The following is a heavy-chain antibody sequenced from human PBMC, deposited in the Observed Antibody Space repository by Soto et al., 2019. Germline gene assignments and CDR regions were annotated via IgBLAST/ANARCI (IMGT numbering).Heavy chain of an antibody. CDR2: FDPEDGET. Sequence: VQLVQSGAEVKKPGASVKVSCKVSGYTLTELSMHWVRQAPGKGLEWMGGFDPEDGETIYAQKFQGRVTMTEDTSTDTAYMELSSLRSEDTAVYYCATDTYDSSGYSYYYYYGMDVWGQGTTVTVSS. CDR3: ATDTYDSSGYSYYYYYGMDV. D-gene: IGHD3-22*01. CDR1: GYTLTELS. V-gene: IGHV1-24*01. J-gene: IGHJ6*02.